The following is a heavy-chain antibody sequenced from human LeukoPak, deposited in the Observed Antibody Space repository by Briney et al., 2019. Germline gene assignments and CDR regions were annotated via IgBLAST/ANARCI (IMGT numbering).Heavy chain of an antibody. CDR3: ARAPYYYDSSGYYYSWFDP. CDR1: GGSISSYY. Sequence: SETLSLTCTVSGGSISSYYWGWIRQPAGKGLEWIGRIYTSGSTNYNPSLKSRVTMSVDTSKNQFSLKLSSVTAADTAVYYCARAPYYYDSSGYYYSWFDPWGQGTLVTVSS. V-gene: IGHV4-4*07. J-gene: IGHJ5*02. CDR2: IYTSGST. D-gene: IGHD3-22*01.